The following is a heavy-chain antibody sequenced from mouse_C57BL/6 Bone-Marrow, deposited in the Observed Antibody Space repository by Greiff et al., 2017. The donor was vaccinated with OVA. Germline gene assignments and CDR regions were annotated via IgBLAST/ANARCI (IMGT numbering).Heavy chain of an antibody. D-gene: IGHD4-1*01. CDR1: GYTFTSYG. V-gene: IGHV1-81*01. J-gene: IGHJ2*01. CDR2: IYPRSGNT. Sequence: QVQLQQSGAELARPGASVKLSCKASGYTFTSYGISWVKPRTGPGLEWVGEIYPRSGNTYYNEKFKGKATLTADKSSSTAYMGRRSLTAEDSAVYFCARPWDDYWGQGTTLTVSS. CDR3: ARPWDDY.